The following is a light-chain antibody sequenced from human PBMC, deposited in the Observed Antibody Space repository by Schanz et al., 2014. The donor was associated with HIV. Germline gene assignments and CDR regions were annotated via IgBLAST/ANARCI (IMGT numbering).Light chain of an antibody. CDR3: GTWDDSLNGWV. V-gene: IGLV1-44*01. Sequence: QSVLTQPPSASGTPGQRVTISCSGSSSNIGINAVNWYQQLPGTAPKLLIQSNNQRPSGVPDRFSGSKSGTSASLAISGLQSEDEADYYCGTWDDSLNGWVFGGGTKLTVL. CDR1: SSNIGINA. J-gene: IGLJ3*02. CDR2: SNN.